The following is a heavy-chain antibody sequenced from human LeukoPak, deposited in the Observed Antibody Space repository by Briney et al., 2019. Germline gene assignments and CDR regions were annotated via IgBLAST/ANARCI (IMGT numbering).Heavy chain of an antibody. CDR2: IRSKANSYAT. V-gene: IGHV3-73*01. CDR1: GFTFSGSA. Sequence: PGGSLKLSCAASGFTFSGSAMHWVRQASGKGLEWVGRIRSKANSYATAYAASVKGRFTISRDNAKNSLYLQMSSLRDEDTAVYYCAKSVSGYYYVFDYWGQGTLVTVSS. D-gene: IGHD3-22*01. J-gene: IGHJ4*02. CDR3: AKSVSGYYYVFDY.